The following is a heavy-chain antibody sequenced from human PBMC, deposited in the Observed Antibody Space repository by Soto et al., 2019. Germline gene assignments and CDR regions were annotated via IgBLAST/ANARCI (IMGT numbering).Heavy chain of an antibody. CDR2: INPTAGST. CDR3: ARGVPGGHGDY. V-gene: IGHV1-46*01. D-gene: IGHD2-15*01. Sequence: ASVTFSCTASGSTFPMYYIQLVRQAPGQGLEWMGMINPTAGSTDYAQKFQGRVTMTRDTSTRTVYMELSSLRSEDTAVYYCARGVPGGHGDYWGQGTLVTVSS. J-gene: IGHJ4*02. CDR1: GSTFPMYY.